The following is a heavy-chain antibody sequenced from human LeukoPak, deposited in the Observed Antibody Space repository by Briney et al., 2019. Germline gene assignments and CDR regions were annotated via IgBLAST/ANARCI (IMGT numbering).Heavy chain of an antibody. Sequence: GGSLRLSCAASGFTFSDYAMSWVRQAPGKGLEWVSGITTSGASTYYADSVKDRFTISRDNSKNTVYLQINSLRAEDTAVYYCAIGGNQWLAEIDYWGQGTLVTVSS. CDR3: AIGGNQWLAEIDY. CDR2: ITTSGAST. D-gene: IGHD6-19*01. J-gene: IGHJ4*02. V-gene: IGHV3-23*01. CDR1: GFTFSDYA.